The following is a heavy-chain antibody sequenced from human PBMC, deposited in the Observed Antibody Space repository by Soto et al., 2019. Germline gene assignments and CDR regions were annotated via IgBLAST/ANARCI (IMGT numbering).Heavy chain of an antibody. J-gene: IGHJ3*02. Sequence: PGESLKISCKGSGYSFTSYWIGWVRQMPGKGLEWMGIIYPGDSDTRYSPSFQGQVTISADKSISTAYLQWSSLKASDTAMYYCASQGRNWNGSLHDAFDIWGQGTMVTVSS. CDR3: ASQGRNWNGSLHDAFDI. CDR2: IYPGDSDT. CDR1: GYSFTSYW. V-gene: IGHV5-51*01. D-gene: IGHD1-1*01.